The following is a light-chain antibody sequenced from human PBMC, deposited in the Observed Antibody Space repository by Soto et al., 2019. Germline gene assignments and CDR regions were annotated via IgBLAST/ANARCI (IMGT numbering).Light chain of an antibody. CDR1: SSDVGGYDY. J-gene: IGLJ1*01. CDR3: SSYAGRTLYV. CDR2: EVT. V-gene: IGLV2-8*01. Sequence: QSALTQPPSASGSPGQSVTISCTGTSSDVGGYDYVSWYQQRPGKAPKLLIHEVTKRPSGVPDRFSGSKPGNTASLTVSGLQAEDEADYYCSSYAGRTLYVFGTGTKLTVL.